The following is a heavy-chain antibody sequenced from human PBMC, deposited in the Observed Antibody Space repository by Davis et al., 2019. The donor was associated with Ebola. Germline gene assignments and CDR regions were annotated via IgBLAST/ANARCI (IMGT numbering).Heavy chain of an antibody. CDR1: GYSFTSYW. D-gene: IGHD6-13*01. J-gene: IGHJ4*02. CDR3: ARGDFLAAAGYYFDY. Sequence: GESLKISCKGSGYSFTSYWNGWVRQMPGKGLEWLGIIYPGDSDTRYSPSFQGQVPISADKSISTAYLQWSSLKASDTAMYYCARGDFLAAAGYYFDYWGQGTLVTVSS. V-gene: IGHV5-51*01. CDR2: IYPGDSDT.